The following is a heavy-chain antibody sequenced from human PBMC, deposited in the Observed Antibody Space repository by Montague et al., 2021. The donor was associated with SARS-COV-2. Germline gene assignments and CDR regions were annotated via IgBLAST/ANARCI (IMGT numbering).Heavy chain of an antibody. V-gene: IGHV4-34*01. CDR1: GGSFSDYY. J-gene: IGHJ3*02. D-gene: IGHD3-3*01. Sequence: SETLSFTCAVYGGSFSDYYWTWIRQAPGKGLEWIGEVDHRGSSSYNPFLQSRLTISVDRSKNQFSLRLTYVTAADTAVYYCARGQVTVFGVLIMLPAAGPLDSWGLGTKVTVSS. CDR2: VDHRGSS. CDR3: ARGQVTVFGVLIMLPAAGPLDS.